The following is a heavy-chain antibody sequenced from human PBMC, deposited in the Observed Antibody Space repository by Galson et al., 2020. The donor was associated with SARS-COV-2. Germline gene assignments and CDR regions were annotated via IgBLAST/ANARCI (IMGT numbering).Heavy chain of an antibody. Sequence: GGSLRLSCAASGFTISSYAMSWVRPAPGKGLERVSIIRGSGGSTNYSDSVKGRFTITRDNSKNTLDLQMNSLRAEDTALSYCAKEGVRWYNWFGPWGRGTLVTVSS. CDR1: GFTISSYA. CDR3: AKEGVRWYNWFGP. J-gene: IGHJ5*02. V-gene: IGHV3-23*01. CDR2: IRGSGGST. D-gene: IGHD4-17*01.